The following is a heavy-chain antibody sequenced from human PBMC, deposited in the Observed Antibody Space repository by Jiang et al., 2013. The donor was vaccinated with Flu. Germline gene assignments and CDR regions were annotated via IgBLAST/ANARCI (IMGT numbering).Heavy chain of an antibody. CDR3: AREVATISGARYYFDY. J-gene: IGHJ4*02. V-gene: IGHV5-51*03. CDR1: GYSFTSYW. D-gene: IGHD5-12*01. Sequence: GAEVKKPGESLKISCKGSGYSFTSYWIGWVRQMPGKGLEWMGIIYPGDSDTRYSPSFQGQVTISADKSISTAYLQWSSLKASDTAMYYCAREVATISGARYYFDYWGQGTLVTVS. CDR2: IYPGDSDT.